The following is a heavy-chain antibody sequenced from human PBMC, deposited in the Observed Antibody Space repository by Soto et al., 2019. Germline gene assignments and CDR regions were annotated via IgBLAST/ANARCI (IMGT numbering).Heavy chain of an antibody. CDR1: GDSISRRSIY. D-gene: IGHD3-9*01. Sequence: SETLSLTCIVSGDSISRRSIYWGWIRQPPGKGLEWIGNIYNSGATNYNPSLKSRVTISVDTTKNQFSLQLNSVTAADTAVYYCAKHSFLFDLLTGSYRNNWFDPWGQGILVTVSS. CDR3: AKHSFLFDLLTGSYRNNWFDP. J-gene: IGHJ5*02. V-gene: IGHV4-39*01. CDR2: IYNSGAT.